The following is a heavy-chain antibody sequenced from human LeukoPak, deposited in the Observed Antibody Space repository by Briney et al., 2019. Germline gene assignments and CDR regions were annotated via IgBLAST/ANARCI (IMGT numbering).Heavy chain of an antibody. V-gene: IGHV4-31*03. CDR2: IYYSGST. D-gene: IGHD6-13*01. J-gene: IGHJ5*02. Sequence: SETLSLTCTVSGGSISSGGYYWSWIRQHPGKGLEWIGYIYYSGSTYYNPSLKSRVTISVDTSKNQFSLKLSSVTAADTAVYYCARDGIAAAGNWFDPWGQGTLVTVSS. CDR1: GGSISSGGYY. CDR3: ARDGIAAAGNWFDP.